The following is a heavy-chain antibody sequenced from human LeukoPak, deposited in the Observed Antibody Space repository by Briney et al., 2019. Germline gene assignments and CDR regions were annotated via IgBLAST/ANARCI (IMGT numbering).Heavy chain of an antibody. J-gene: IGHJ4*02. CDR1: GFTFSSYA. CDR3: AKGDYYDSSGYYYSIGLFDY. V-gene: IGHV3-23*01. D-gene: IGHD3-22*01. CDR2: ISGSGGST. Sequence: GGSLRLSCAASGFTFSSYAMSWVRQAPGKGLEWVSAISGSGGSTYYAYSVKGRFTISRDNSKNTLYLQMNSLRAEDTAVYYCAKGDYYDSSGYYYSIGLFDYWGQGTLVTVSS.